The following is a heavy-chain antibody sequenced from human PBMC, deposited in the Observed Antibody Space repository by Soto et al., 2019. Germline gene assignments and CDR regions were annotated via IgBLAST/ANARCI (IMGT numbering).Heavy chain of an antibody. Sequence: QVRLVGSGGGVVQPGRSLRLSCAASGFDFSRYAMHWVRQAPGKGLEWMAVIANDGSGESYSDSVKGRFTISRDNAIDILYLQMSSLRTEDTAIYYCARGWNNPGYLDSWGLGTLVTVSS. CDR3: ARGWNNPGYLDS. V-gene: IGHV3-30*04. D-gene: IGHD1-1*01. CDR2: IANDGSGE. J-gene: IGHJ4*02. CDR1: GFDFSRYA.